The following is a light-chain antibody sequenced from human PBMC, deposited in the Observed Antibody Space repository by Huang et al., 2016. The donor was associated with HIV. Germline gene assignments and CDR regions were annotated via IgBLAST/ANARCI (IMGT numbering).Light chain of an antibody. Sequence: EIVLTQSPATLSLSPGERATLSCRASQNVSIYLAWYQHKPGQAPSLLIYDTSHRAPGMPARFSGSGSGTDFTLTINTLVPEDFALYYCQQRDNWPPWTFGQGTKVEIK. V-gene: IGKV3-11*01. CDR3: QQRDNWPPWT. J-gene: IGKJ1*01. CDR1: QNVSIY. CDR2: DTS.